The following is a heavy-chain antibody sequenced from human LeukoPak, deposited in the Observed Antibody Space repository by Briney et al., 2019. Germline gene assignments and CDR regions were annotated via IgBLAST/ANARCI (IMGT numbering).Heavy chain of an antibody. Sequence: PSETLSLTCTVSGGSISSYYWSWIRQPPGKGLEWIGYIYYSGSTNYNPSLKSRVTMSVDTSKNQFSLYLSSVTAADTAIYYCARSIVGYDWNFDQWGQGILVTVSS. CDR3: ARSIVGYDWNFDQ. J-gene: IGHJ4*02. CDR1: GGSISSYY. D-gene: IGHD1-26*01. V-gene: IGHV4-59*08. CDR2: IYYSGST.